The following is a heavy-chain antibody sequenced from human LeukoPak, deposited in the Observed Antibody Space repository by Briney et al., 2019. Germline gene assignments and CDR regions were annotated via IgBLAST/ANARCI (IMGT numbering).Heavy chain of an antibody. V-gene: IGHV3-21*04. Sequence: PGGSLRLSCAASGFTLSSYSMNWVRQAPGKGLEWVSSISSSSYIYYADSVKGRFTISRDNAKNSLYLQMNSLRAEDTALYYCARRRVTVVRGVDITSYYFDYWGQGTLVTVSS. J-gene: IGHJ4*02. D-gene: IGHD3-10*01. CDR1: GFTLSSYS. CDR2: ISSSSYI. CDR3: ARRRVTVVRGVDITSYYFDY.